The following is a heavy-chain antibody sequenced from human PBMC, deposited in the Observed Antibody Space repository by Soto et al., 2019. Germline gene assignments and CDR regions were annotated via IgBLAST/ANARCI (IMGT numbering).Heavy chain of an antibody. Sequence: QVQLVESGGGVVQPGRSLRLSCAASGFTFSSYGMHWVRQAPGKGLEWVAVTWYDGSNKYYADSVKGRFTISRDNSKNTLDLQMNSLRGEDTAVYYCARDRQYGSGYGMDVWGQGTTVTVSS. CDR1: GFTFSSYG. CDR2: TWYDGSNK. J-gene: IGHJ6*02. CDR3: ARDRQYGSGYGMDV. D-gene: IGHD3-10*01. V-gene: IGHV3-33*01.